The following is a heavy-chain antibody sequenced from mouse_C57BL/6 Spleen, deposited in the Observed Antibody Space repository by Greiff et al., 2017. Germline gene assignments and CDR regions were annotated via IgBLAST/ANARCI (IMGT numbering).Heavy chain of an antibody. CDR3: AKRTGTGDYFDY. D-gene: IGHD4-1*01. CDR2: IWGGGST. V-gene: IGHV2-9*01. Sequence: QVQLQQSGPGLVAPSQSLSITCTVSGFSLTSYGVDWVRQTPGKGLEWLGVIWGGGSTKYNSALMSRLSISKDNSKGQIVLKMNSLQTDDTAMYYYAKRTGTGDYFDYWGQGTTLTVSS. J-gene: IGHJ2*01. CDR1: GFSLTSYG.